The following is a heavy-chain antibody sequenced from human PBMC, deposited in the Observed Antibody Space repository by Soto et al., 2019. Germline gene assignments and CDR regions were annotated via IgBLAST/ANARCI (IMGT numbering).Heavy chain of an antibody. CDR3: ARGEGYCSGGVCYRWFDP. CDR2: INAGSGNT. Sequence: QVQLVQSGAEVKRPGASVKLSCKASGYTFTKYAIHWVRQAPGQGLEWMGWINAGSGNTKYSQKFQGRVTATRDTSATTGYMELSSLRFEDTAVYYCARGEGYCSGGVCYRWFDPWGQGSLVTVSS. CDR1: GYTFTKYA. V-gene: IGHV1-3*01. D-gene: IGHD2-15*01. J-gene: IGHJ5*02.